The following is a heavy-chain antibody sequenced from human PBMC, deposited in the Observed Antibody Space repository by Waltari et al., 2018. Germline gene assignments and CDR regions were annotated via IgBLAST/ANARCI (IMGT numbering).Heavy chain of an antibody. CDR1: GFTFKDYA. CDR3: AEALTNSSRGIDN. Sequence: VQLVESGGGLVQPGRSLRLSCAASGFTFKDYAMHWVRQGPGKGLEWVSGITLNSVNGGYADSVKGRFTISRDNAKNSLYLQMNSLRPEDTAFYYCAEALTNSSRGIDNWGQGTLVTVSS. J-gene: IGHJ4*02. CDR2: ITLNSVNG. D-gene: IGHD6-6*01. V-gene: IGHV3-9*01.